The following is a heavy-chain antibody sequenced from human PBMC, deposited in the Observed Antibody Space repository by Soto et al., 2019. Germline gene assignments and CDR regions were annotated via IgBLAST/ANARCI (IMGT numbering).Heavy chain of an antibody. D-gene: IGHD1-26*01. CDR1: GFAFRHNY. Sequence: PGGSLRLSCTVSGFAFRHNYLTWIRQAPGKGLGWLSYINTGGSPAYYADSVKGRFTISTDIAKKSLYLQMDSLRADDTGVYYCATGGIYYETWGQGTLVTVSS. J-gene: IGHJ5*02. CDR3: ATGGIYYET. CDR2: INTGGSPA. V-gene: IGHV3-11*01.